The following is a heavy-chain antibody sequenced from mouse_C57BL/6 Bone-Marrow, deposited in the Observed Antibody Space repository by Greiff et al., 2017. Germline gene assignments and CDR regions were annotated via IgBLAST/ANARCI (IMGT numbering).Heavy chain of an antibody. D-gene: IGHD1-1*01. Sequence: EVQLQESGTVLARPGASVKMSCKTSGYTFTSYWMHWVKQRPGQGLEWIGAIYPGNSDTSYNQKFKGKAKLTAVTSASTAYMEISSLTKEDSAVYYCTTPLHLPRGSFAYWGQGTLVTVSA. CDR3: TTPLHLPRGSFAY. CDR1: GYTFTSYW. J-gene: IGHJ3*01. V-gene: IGHV1-5*01. CDR2: IYPGNSDT.